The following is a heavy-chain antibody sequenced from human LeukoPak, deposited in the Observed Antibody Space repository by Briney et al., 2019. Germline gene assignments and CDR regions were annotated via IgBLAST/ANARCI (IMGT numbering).Heavy chain of an antibody. D-gene: IGHD3-10*01. CDR1: GGSISSSNW. V-gene: IGHV4-4*02. J-gene: IGHJ4*02. Sequence: PSGTLSLTCAVSGGSISSSNWWSWVRQPPGKGLEWIGEIYHSGSTNYNPSLKSRVTISVDKSKNQFSLKLSSVTAADTAVYYCASRGSHYYGSGKGDYWGQGTLVTVSS. CDR2: IYHSGST. CDR3: ASRGSHYYGSGKGDY.